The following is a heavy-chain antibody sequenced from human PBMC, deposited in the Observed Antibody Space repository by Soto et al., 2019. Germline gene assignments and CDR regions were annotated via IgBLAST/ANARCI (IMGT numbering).Heavy chain of an antibody. V-gene: IGHV4-59*01. CDR3: ARSDYDILTEPEYYFDY. D-gene: IGHD3-9*01. CDR2: IYYSGST. Sequence: SETLSLTCTVSGGSISSYYWSWIRQPPGKGLEWIGYIYYSGSTNYNPSLKSRVTISVDTSKNQFSLKLSSVTAADTAVYYCARSDYDILTEPEYYFDYWGQGTLVTVSS. CDR1: GGSISSYY. J-gene: IGHJ4*02.